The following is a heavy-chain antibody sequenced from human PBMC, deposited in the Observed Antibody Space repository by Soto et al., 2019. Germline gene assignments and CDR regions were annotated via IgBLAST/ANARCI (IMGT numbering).Heavy chain of an antibody. CDR1: GFTFTTYA. J-gene: IGHJ4*02. CDR2: ISGIGGTT. D-gene: IGHD5-18*01. Sequence: EVQLLESGGGLVQPGGSLRLSCAASGFTFTTYAMSWVRQAPGKGLEWVSAISGIGGTTYYADSVKGRFTISRDNSKNTLYLQMNSLRAEDTALYYCAKGGGYSYGFVDYWGQGTLVTVSS. CDR3: AKGGGYSYGFVDY. V-gene: IGHV3-23*01.